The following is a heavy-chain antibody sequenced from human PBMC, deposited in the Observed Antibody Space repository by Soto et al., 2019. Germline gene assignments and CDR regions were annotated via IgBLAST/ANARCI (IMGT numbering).Heavy chain of an antibody. CDR2: IKSKTDGGTT. V-gene: IGHV3-15*07. J-gene: IGHJ4*02. CDR3: TTAPDYYDSSGYYLGGY. Sequence: EVQLVESGGGLVKPGGSLRLSCAASGFTFSNAWMNWVRQAPGKGLEWVGRIKSKTDGGTTDYAAPVKGRFTISRDDSKTTLYLQMNSLKTEHSAVYYCTTAPDYYDSSGYYLGGYWGQGTLVTVSS. CDR1: GFTFSNAW. D-gene: IGHD3-22*01.